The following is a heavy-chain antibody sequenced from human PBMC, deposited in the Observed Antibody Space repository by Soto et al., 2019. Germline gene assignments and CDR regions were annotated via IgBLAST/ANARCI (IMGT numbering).Heavy chain of an antibody. D-gene: IGHD2-8*02. Sequence: EVQLVESGGGLVQPGRSLSLSCAASGFTFDNYAIYWVRQAPGKGLEWVSGISWNSGTIGYADSVKGRFTISRDNAKNSLYLQMNSLRAEDTALYYCAKSTGGTANGMDVWGQGTTVTVSS. J-gene: IGHJ6*02. CDR3: AKSTGGTANGMDV. CDR1: GFTFDNYA. CDR2: ISWNSGTI. V-gene: IGHV3-9*01.